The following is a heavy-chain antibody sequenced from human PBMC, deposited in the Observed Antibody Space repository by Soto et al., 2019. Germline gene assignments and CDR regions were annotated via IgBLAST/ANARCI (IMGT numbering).Heavy chain of an antibody. Sequence: SETLSLTCTVSRGTISSGDYYWSWIRQHPGKGLEWIGNIDYSGGTSYNPSFKSQVTISVDTSQDQCFLRLTSLTAADTAVYYCARAPQSFWSGYSNGYVFEYWGQGTLVTVSS. CDR2: IDYSGGT. D-gene: IGHD3-3*01. CDR3: ARAPQSFWSGYSNGYVFEY. CDR1: RGTISSGDYY. V-gene: IGHV4-31*01. J-gene: IGHJ4*02.